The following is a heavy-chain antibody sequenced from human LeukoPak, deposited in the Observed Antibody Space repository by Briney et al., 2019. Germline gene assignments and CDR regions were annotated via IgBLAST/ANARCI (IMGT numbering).Heavy chain of an antibody. J-gene: IGHJ4*02. D-gene: IGHD2-2*01. V-gene: IGHV3-21*01. CDR3: ARSAYCSSTSCLGGSGYSSFDY. CDR2: ISYSGTYK. CDR1: GFTFSNAW. Sequence: GGSLRLSCAASGFTFSNAWMSWVRQAPGKGLEWVSSISYSGTYKYYADSGKGRFTVSRDSAKNSLYLQMNSLRVEDTAVYYCARSAYCSSTSCLGGSGYSSFDYWGQGTLVTVSS.